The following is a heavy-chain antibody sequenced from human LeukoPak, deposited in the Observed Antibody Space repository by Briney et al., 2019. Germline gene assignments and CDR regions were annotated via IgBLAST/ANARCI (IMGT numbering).Heavy chain of an antibody. D-gene: IGHD6-13*01. CDR2: ISWNSGSI. CDR1: GFTFDDYA. J-gene: IGHJ4*02. CDR3: AKGSRGPLSSSWSYYFDY. V-gene: IGHV3-9*01. Sequence: PGGSLRLSCAASGFTFDDYAMHWVRQAPGKGLEWVSGISWNSGSIGYVDSVKGRFTISRDNAKNSLYLQMNSLRAEDTALYYCAKGSRGPLSSSWSYYFDYWGQGTLVTVSS.